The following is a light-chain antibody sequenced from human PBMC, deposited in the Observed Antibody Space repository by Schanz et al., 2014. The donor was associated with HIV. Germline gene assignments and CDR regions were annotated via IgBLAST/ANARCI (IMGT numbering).Light chain of an antibody. CDR3: QQYGRSPWT. CDR2: GVS. CDR1: QSVSTN. Sequence: ETVMTQSPATLSVSPGERASLSCRASQSVSTNLAWYQQKPGQAPRLLIYGVSTRATGIPARFSGSGSGTEFTLTISRLEPEDFAVYYCQQYGRSPWTFGQGTKVDIK. J-gene: IGKJ1*01. V-gene: IGKV3-15*01.